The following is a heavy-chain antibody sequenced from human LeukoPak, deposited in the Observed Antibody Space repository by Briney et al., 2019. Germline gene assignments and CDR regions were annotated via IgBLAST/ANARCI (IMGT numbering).Heavy chain of an antibody. CDR1: GGSISSGSYY. Sequence: SQTLSLTCTVSGGSISSGSYYWSWIRQPAGKGLEWIGRIYTSGSTNYNPSLKSRVTISVDTSKNQFSLKLSSVTAADTAVYYCARDTRGGFGNDAFDIWGQGTMVTVSS. J-gene: IGHJ3*02. CDR3: ARDTRGGFGNDAFDI. D-gene: IGHD3-10*01. CDR2: IYTSGST. V-gene: IGHV4-61*02.